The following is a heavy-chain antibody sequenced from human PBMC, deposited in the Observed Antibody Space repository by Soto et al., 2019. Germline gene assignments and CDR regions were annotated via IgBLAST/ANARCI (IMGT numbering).Heavy chain of an antibody. Sequence: LETLSLTCTVSGDSISTFYWGWMRQSPGKELEWIGYVYYTGSTNYNPSLKSRVTISVDRSKNQFSLKLTSANAADTAVYYCARGRTVRNYADDSSDYFYFFDYWGQGTQVTVSS. J-gene: IGHJ4*02. CDR3: ARGRTVRNYADDSSDYFYFFDY. V-gene: IGHV4-59*01. CDR2: VYYTGST. D-gene: IGHD3-22*01. CDR1: GDSISTFY.